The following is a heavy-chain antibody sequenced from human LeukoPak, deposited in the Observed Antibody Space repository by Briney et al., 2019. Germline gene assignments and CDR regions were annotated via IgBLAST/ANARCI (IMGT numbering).Heavy chain of an antibody. Sequence: ASVKVSCKASGYTFTSYYMHWVRQAPGQGLEWMGWINPNSGGTNYAQKFQGWVTMTRDTSISTAYMELSRLRSDDTAVYYCARAGYSNYVDFDYWGQGTLVTVSS. D-gene: IGHD4-11*01. J-gene: IGHJ4*02. CDR2: INPNSGGT. CDR1: GYTFTSYY. CDR3: ARAGYSNYVDFDY. V-gene: IGHV1-2*04.